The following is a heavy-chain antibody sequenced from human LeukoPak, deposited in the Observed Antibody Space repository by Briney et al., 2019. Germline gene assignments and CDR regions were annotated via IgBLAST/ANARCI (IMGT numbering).Heavy chain of an antibody. D-gene: IGHD6-19*01. V-gene: IGHV4-30-2*01. CDR2: IYHSGST. Sequence: PSQTLSLTCAVSGVSISSGGYSWSWIRQPPGKGLEWIGYIYHSGSTYYNPSLKSRVTISVDRSKNQFSLKLSSVTAADTAVYYCARGGLGAGSGEPSWFDPWGQGTLVTVSS. CDR1: GVSISSGGYS. CDR3: ARGGLGAGSGEPSWFDP. J-gene: IGHJ5*02.